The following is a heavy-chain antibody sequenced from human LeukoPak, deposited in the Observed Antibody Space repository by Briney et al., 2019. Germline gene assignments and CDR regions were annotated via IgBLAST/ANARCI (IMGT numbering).Heavy chain of an antibody. CDR2: ISGSGGST. J-gene: IGHJ4*02. CDR1: GLTFSNYA. CDR3: AKVHDILTGDYFDY. V-gene: IGHV3-23*01. Sequence: GGSLRLSCAASGLTFSNYAMSWVRQAPGKGLEWVSAISGSGGSTYYADSVKGRFTISRDNSKNTLYLQMNSLRAEDTAVYYCAKVHDILTGDYFDYWGQGTLVTVSS. D-gene: IGHD3-9*01.